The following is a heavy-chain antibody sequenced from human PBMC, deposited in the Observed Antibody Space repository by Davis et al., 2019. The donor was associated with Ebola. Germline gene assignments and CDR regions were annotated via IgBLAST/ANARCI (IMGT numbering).Heavy chain of an antibody. D-gene: IGHD3-16*01. J-gene: IGHJ4*02. CDR3: ASAPYENY. CDR2: ILQTGDT. V-gene: IGHV4-4*02. CDR1: GGSLRSSNW. Sequence: SETLSLTCTVSGGSLRSSNWWRCLRQPPGKGLEWIGEILQTGDTNYSPSLKGRVTIPAATSRNQFSLKLTSVTAADPAVYYCASAPYENYWGQGTLVTVSS.